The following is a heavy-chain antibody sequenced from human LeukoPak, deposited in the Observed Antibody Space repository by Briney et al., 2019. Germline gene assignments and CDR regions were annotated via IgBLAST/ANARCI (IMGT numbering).Heavy chain of an antibody. CDR1: GGSISNYY. CDR2: AYYSGST. J-gene: IGHJ6*03. Sequence: PSETLSLTCTVPGGSISNYYWNWVRQPPGKGLEWIGYAYYSGSTTYNPSLKSRVTISVDTSKNQFSLKLRSVTAADTAVYYCARVYGYGYYYMDVWGKGTTVTVSS. CDR3: ARVYGYGYYYMDV. V-gene: IGHV4-59*01. D-gene: IGHD5-18*01.